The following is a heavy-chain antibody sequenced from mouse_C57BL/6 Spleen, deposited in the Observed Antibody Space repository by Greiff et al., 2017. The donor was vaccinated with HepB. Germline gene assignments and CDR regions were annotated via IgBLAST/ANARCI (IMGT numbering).Heavy chain of an antibody. J-gene: IGHJ3*01. CDR1: GYTFTDYE. CDR2: IDPETGGT. D-gene: IGHD2-4*01. Sequence: VQLQESGAELVRPGASVTLSCKASGYTFTDYEMHWVKQTPVHGLEWIGAIDPETGGTAYNQKFKGKAILTADKSSSTAYMELRSLTSEDSAVYYCTKGGDYDRAWFAYWGQGTLVTVSA. CDR3: TKGGDYDRAWFAY. V-gene: IGHV1-15*01.